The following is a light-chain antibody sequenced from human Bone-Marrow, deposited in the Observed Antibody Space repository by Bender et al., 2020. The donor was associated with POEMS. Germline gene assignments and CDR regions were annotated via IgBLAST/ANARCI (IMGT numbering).Light chain of an antibody. Sequence: QSALTQPASVSGSPGQSITISCTGTSNDIGSDNLVSWYQQCPGKAPKLILYEVSERPSGVSHRFSASKSANTASLTISGLQAEDEADYYCSSYRRGDTRVFGGGTKVTVL. CDR2: EVS. CDR1: SNDIGSDNL. J-gene: IGLJ2*01. CDR3: SSYRRGDTRV. V-gene: IGLV2-14*02.